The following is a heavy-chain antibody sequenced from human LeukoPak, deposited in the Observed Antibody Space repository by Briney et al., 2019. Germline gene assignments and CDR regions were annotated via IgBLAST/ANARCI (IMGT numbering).Heavy chain of an antibody. V-gene: IGHV3-23*01. CDR1: GFTFSSYA. CDR2: ISGSGGST. CDR3: ARGRLRYFDWLSNDAFDI. Sequence: GGSLRLSCAASGFTFSSYAMSWVRRAPGKGLEWVSAISGSGGSTYYADSVKGRFTISRDNSKNTLYLQMNSLRAEDTAVYYCARGRLRYFDWLSNDAFDIWGQGTMVTVSS. J-gene: IGHJ3*02. D-gene: IGHD3-9*01.